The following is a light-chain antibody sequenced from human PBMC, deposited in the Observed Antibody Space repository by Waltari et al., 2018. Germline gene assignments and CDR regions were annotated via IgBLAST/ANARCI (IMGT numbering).Light chain of an antibody. CDR3: QSAHSGSTHLL. CDR1: LLPKQY. CDR2: KDT. Sequence: SYELTQPPSVSVSPGQTAMLPCSGALLPKQYAYWYQQKPGQAPVLIISKDTERASGIPERFSGSTSGTTVTLTISGAQADDEADYYCQSAHSGSTHLLFGGGTKLTVL. V-gene: IGLV3-25*03. J-gene: IGLJ2*01.